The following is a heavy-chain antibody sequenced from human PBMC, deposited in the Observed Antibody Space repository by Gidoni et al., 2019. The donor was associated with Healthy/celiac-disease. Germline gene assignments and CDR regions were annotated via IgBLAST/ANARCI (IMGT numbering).Heavy chain of an antibody. J-gene: IGHJ4*02. CDR2: INPNSGGK. Sequence: QVQLVQSGAAVKKPGASVKVSCTASGYTFTGYYMHCVRQAPGQGLAWMGWINPNSGGKNDAQKFKGWVTMTRDTAISTAYMALSRLRSDDTAVYYCARDGSSGDLDYWGQGTLFTVSS. CDR3: ARDGSSGDLDY. V-gene: IGHV1-2*04. D-gene: IGHD6-19*01. CDR1: GYTFTGYY.